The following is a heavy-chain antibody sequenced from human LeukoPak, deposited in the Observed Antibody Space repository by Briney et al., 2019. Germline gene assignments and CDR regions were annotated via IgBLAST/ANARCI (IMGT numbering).Heavy chain of an antibody. CDR2: ISAYNGNT. J-gene: IGHJ6*03. CDR3: ARVDWNYGFYYYYYMDV. V-gene: IGHV1-18*01. CDR1: GYTFTSYG. Sequence: GASVKVSCKASGYTFTSYGINWVRQAPGQGLEWMGWISAYNGNTNYAQKLQGRVTMTTDTSTSTAYMELRSLRSDDTAVYYCARVDWNYGFYYYYYMDVWGKGTTVTVSS. D-gene: IGHD1-7*01.